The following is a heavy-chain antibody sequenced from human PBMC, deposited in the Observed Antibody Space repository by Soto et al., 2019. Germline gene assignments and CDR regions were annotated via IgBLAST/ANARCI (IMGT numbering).Heavy chain of an antibody. D-gene: IGHD6-19*01. J-gene: IGHJ5*02. V-gene: IGHV1-69*06. Sequence: QEQLVQSGAEVKKPGSSVKVSCKVSGGIFNTFAISWVRQAPGQGLEWMGGIIPIFNTAKYAQKFQGRVTITADKSTSTVHMELSSLRSEDTAVYYCARQTVSSGWHYGNWFDPWGQGTLVTVSS. CDR2: IIPIFNTA. CDR1: GGIFNTFA. CDR3: ARQTVSSGWHYGNWFDP.